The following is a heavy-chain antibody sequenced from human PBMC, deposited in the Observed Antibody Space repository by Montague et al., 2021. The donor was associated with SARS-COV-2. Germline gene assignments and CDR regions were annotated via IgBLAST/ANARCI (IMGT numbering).Heavy chain of an antibody. CDR1: GGSISSSSYY. CDR3: AREGTLLEMATIDYYGMDV. V-gene: IGHV4-39*07. Sequence: SETLSLTCTVSGGSISSSSYYWGWIRQPPGKGLEWIGSIYYSGSTYYNPSLKSRVTISVDTSKNQFSLKLSSVTAADTAVYYCAREGTLLEMATIDYYGMDVWGQGTTVTVSS. D-gene: IGHD5-24*01. J-gene: IGHJ6*02. CDR2: IYYSGST.